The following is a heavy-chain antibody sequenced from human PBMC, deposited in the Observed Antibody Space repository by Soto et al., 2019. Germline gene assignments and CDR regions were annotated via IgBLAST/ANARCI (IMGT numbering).Heavy chain of an antibody. V-gene: IGHV3-30*18. J-gene: IGHJ6*02. CDR2: ISYDGSNK. D-gene: IGHD4-17*01. CDR1: GFTFSSYG. Sequence: GGSLRLSCAASGFTFSSYGMHWVRQAPGKGLEWVAVISYDGSNKYYADSVKGRFTISRDNSKNTLYLQMNSLRAEDTAVYYCAKDAYGDFSDPLYYYYYGMDVWRQGTTVTVSS. CDR3: AKDAYGDFSDPLYYYYYGMDV.